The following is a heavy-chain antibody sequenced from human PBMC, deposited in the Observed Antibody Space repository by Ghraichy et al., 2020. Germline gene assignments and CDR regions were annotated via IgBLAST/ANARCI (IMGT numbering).Heavy chain of an antibody. V-gene: IGHV4-4*07. J-gene: IGHJ6*02. CDR2: VYNSGST. Sequence: SETLSLTCTVSGGSISSSYWSWIWQRAGKGLERIGRVYNSGSTNYNPSLKSRVTMSVDTSKNQFSLKLNSVTAADTAVYYCASALVDYGPGGMDAWGQGTTVIVSS. CDR1: GGSISSSY. D-gene: IGHD3-10*01. CDR3: ASALVDYGPGGMDA.